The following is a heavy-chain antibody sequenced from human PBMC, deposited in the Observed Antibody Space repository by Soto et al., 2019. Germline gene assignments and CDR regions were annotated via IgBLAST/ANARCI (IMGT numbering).Heavy chain of an antibody. D-gene: IGHD4-17*01. J-gene: IGHJ4*02. CDR1: GGSVSSGSYY. V-gene: IGHV4-61*01. Sequence: SETLSLTCTVSGGSVSSGSYYWSWIRQPPGKGLEWIGYIYYSGSTNYNPSLKSRATISVDTSKNQFSLKLSSVTAADTAVYYCARVPYGDSLDFDYWGQGTLVTVSS. CDR2: IYYSGST. CDR3: ARVPYGDSLDFDY.